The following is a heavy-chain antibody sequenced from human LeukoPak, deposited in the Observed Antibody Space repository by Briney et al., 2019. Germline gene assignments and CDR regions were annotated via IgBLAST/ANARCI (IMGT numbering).Heavy chain of an antibody. CDR1: GYTFNTCG. CDR2: ISPYNGKT. V-gene: IGHV1-18*01. D-gene: IGHD6-13*01. CDR3: ARDLGIGAAGTSWFDA. Sequence: ASVKVSCKASGYTFNTCGITWVRQARGQGLEWMGWISPYNGKTKYAQKVQGGVTMTTDTSTSTVYMELRSLRSDDTAVYYCARDLGIGAAGTSWFDAWGQGTLVTVSS. J-gene: IGHJ5*02.